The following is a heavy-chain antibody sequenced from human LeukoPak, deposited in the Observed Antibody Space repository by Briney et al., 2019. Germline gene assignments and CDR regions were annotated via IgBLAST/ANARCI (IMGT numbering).Heavy chain of an antibody. CDR3: ARDRGYSPDSFDI. Sequence: QAPGQGLEWMGXISTYNDHRNYAQNLQNLQGRVTMTIDTSTSTVYMELRSLRSDDTAVYYCARDRGYSPDSFDIWGQGTMVIVSS. D-gene: IGHD5-18*01. V-gene: IGHV1-18*01. J-gene: IGHJ3*02. CDR2: ISTYNDHR.